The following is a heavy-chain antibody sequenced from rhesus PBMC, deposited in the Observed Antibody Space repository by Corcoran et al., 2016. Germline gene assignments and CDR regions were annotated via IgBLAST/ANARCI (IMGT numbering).Heavy chain of an antibody. CDR1: GYPFTDYY. CDR3: ARENRLRQYYFDY. V-gene: IGHV1S2*01. Sequence: QVQLVQSGAAVKKPGSSGKVSCKASGYPFTDYYNHRLGQAPPQGLEWMGWINPYNGNTKYAQKFQGRVTMTRDTSTSTAYMELSSLRSEDTAVYYCARENRLRQYYFDYWGQGVLVTVSS. D-gene: IGHD3-9*01. J-gene: IGHJ4*01. CDR2: INPYNGNT.